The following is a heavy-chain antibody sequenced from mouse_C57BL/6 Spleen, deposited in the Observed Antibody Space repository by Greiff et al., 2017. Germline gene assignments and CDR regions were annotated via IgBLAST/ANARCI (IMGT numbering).Heavy chain of an antibody. CDR2: ISSGGSYT. Sequence: VQLQQSGGDLVKPGGSLKLSCAASGFTFSSYGMSWVRQTPDKRLEWVATISSGGSYTYYPDSVKGRFTISRDNAKNTLYLQMSSLKSEDTAMYYCARQDPAYAMDYWGQGTSVTVSS. CDR3: ARQDPAYAMDY. V-gene: IGHV5-6*01. J-gene: IGHJ4*01. CDR1: GFTFSSYG.